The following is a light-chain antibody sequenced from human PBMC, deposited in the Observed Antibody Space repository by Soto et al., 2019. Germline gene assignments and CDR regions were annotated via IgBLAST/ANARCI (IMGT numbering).Light chain of an antibody. CDR3: QQYNYWPPKIT. CDR2: DAS. V-gene: IGKV3-15*01. J-gene: IGKJ5*01. Sequence: DTIMTQTPVILSVSPGERATVSCRSIQSLNVNLAWYQQKPGQAPRLLIYDASTRATGIPARFSGSGSGTEFTLTISSLQSEDFAVYYCQQYNYWPPKITFGQGTRLEIK. CDR1: QSLNVN.